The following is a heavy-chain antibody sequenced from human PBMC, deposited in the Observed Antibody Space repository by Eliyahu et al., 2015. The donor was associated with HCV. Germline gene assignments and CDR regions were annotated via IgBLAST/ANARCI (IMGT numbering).Heavy chain of an antibody. V-gene: IGHV3-23*01. CDR2: ISGSGGST. CDR1: GFTFSSYA. D-gene: IGHD3-22*01. CDR3: AKDLEFSAMIVVAPGPFDY. J-gene: IGHJ4*02. Sequence: EVQLLESGGGLVQPGGSLRLSCAASGFTFSSYAMSWVRQAPGKGLEWVSAISGSGGSTYYADSVKGRFTISRDNSKNTLYLQMNSLRAEDTAVYYCAKDLEFSAMIVVAPGPFDYWGQGTLVTVSS.